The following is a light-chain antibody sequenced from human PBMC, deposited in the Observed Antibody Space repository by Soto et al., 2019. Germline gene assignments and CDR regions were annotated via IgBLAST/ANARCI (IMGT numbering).Light chain of an antibody. CDR1: SSDVGGYNY. J-gene: IGLJ2*01. Sequence: QSVLTQPASVSGSPGQSITISCTGTSSDVGGYNYVSWYQQDPGKAPKLIIYDVSNRPSGVSNRFSGSKSGNTASLTISGLQAEDEADYYCSSYTSSRTVLFGGGTKLTVL. V-gene: IGLV2-14*01. CDR2: DVS. CDR3: SSYTSSRTVL.